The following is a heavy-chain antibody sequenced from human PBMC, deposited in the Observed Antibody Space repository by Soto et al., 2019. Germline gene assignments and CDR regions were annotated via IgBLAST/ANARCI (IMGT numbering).Heavy chain of an antibody. CDR2: IIPIFGTA. D-gene: IGHD4-17*01. V-gene: IGHV1-69*13. CDR3: ARGHIHYGDYVAFDY. Sequence: SVKVSCKASGGTFSSYAISWVRQAHGQGLEWMGGIIPIFGTANYAQKFQGRVTITADESTSTAYMELSSLRSEDTAVYYCARGHIHYGDYVAFDYWGQGTLVTVSS. J-gene: IGHJ4*02. CDR1: GGTFSSYA.